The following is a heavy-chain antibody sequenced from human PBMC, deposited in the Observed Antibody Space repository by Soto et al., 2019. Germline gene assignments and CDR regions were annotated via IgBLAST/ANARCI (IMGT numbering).Heavy chain of an antibody. CDR1: ADSSTISNSY. CDR2: SSYNGGT. CDR3: ARHRIEVVWRGFDY. Sequence: SETLSLTCTVSADSSTISNSYWGWLRQPPGKGLQWIGSSSYNGGTFYNPSLKGRVAISLDTSKKQSSLQVTSVTAADTAMYFCARHRIEVVWRGFDYWGQGSPVTVSS. V-gene: IGHV4-39*01. D-gene: IGHD1-1*01. J-gene: IGHJ4*02.